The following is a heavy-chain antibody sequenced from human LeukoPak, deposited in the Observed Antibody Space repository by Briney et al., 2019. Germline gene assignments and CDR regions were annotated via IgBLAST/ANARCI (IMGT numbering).Heavy chain of an antibody. V-gene: IGHV3-11*01. Sequence: PGGSLRLSCAASGFTFSDYYMSWIRQAPGKGLEWVSYISRSGSTISCADSVKGRLPTSRDNPKNSPYLQMNSLRAEDTAVYYCARGYLGSFGPWGPGTLVTVSS. J-gene: IGHJ5*02. D-gene: IGHD2-15*01. CDR1: GFTFSDYY. CDR2: ISRSGSTI. CDR3: ARGYLGSFGP.